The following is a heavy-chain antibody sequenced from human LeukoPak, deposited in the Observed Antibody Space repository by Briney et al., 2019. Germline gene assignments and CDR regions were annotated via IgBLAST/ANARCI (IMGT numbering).Heavy chain of an antibody. Sequence: PSETLSLTCTVSGGSTNSYFWTWIRQPPGTGLEWIGYIYYSGSSKYNPYLKSRVTISLYTSKNQFSLHLSSVTAADTAVYYCARDIRGYNYGWFDYWGQGTLVTVSS. CDR1: GGSTNSYF. J-gene: IGHJ4*02. D-gene: IGHD5-18*01. V-gene: IGHV4-59*01. CDR3: ARDIRGYNYGWFDY. CDR2: IYYSGSS.